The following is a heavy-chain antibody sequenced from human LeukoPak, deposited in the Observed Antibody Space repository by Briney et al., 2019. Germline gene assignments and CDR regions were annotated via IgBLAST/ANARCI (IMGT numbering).Heavy chain of an antibody. D-gene: IGHD5-18*01. CDR1: GFTVSSNY. Sequence: GGSLRLSCAASGFTVSSNYMSWVRQAPGKGLEWVSAISGSGGSTYYADSVKGRFTISRDNSKNTLYLQVNSLRAEDTAVYYCAKDGTGIQLWLYWGQGTLVTVSS. CDR3: AKDGTGIQLWLY. J-gene: IGHJ4*02. CDR2: ISGSGGST. V-gene: IGHV3-23*01.